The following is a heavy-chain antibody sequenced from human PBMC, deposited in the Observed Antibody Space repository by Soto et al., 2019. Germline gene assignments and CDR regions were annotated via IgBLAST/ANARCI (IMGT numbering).Heavy chain of an antibody. CDR3: ARESGELQLWSYYYYYGMEF. CDR2: IYHSGST. D-gene: IGHD5-18*01. CDR1: GYSIISGYY. Sequence: LSLTCAVSGYSIISGYYWGWIRQRPGNGLECIGSIYHSGSTYYNPSLKSRVTISVDTSKNQFSLKLSSVTAADTAVYYCARESGELQLWSYYYYYGMEFWGQGTTGSVSS. V-gene: IGHV4-38-2*02. J-gene: IGHJ6*01.